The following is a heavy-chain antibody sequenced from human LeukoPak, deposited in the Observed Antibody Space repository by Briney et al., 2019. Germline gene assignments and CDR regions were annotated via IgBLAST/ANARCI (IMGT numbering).Heavy chain of an antibody. V-gene: IGHV3-74*01. J-gene: IGHJ3*01. D-gene: IGHD1-26*01. CDR2: IDTDGSST. CDR3: ARVIGWDEPFDL. CDR1: GFTLSNYW. Sequence: GGSLRLSCSASGFTLSNYWIHWVRQAPGKGLVWVSRIDTDGSSTNYADFVRGRFTVSRDSAKNTLYLQMNSLRVEDTAVYYCARVIGWDEPFDLWGHGTLVTVSS.